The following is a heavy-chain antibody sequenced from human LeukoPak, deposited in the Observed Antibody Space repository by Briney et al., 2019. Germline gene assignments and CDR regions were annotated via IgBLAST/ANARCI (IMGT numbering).Heavy chain of an antibody. J-gene: IGHJ6*03. D-gene: IGHD3-3*01. V-gene: IGHV3-23*01. CDR1: GFTFNNYG. CDR3: AGGLTYDFWSGYSGYYYYYMDV. CDR2: ISGSGGST. Sequence: GGSLRLSCAASGFTFNNYGMNWVRQAPGKGLEWVSAISGSGGSTYYADSVKGRFTISRDNAKNSLYLQMNSLRAEDTAVYYCAGGLTYDFWSGYSGYYYYYMDVWGKGTTVTVSS.